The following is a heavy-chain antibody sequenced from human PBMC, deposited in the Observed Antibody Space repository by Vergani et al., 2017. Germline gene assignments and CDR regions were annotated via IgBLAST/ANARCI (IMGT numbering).Heavy chain of an antibody. CDR1: GFTFSSYA. J-gene: IGHJ4*02. CDR3: ASISSGRREKNFDY. D-gene: IGHD6-19*01. Sequence: EVQLLESGGGLVQPGGSLRLSCAASGFTFSSYAMSWVRQAPGKGLEWVSAISGSGGSTYYADSVKGRFTISRDNSKNTLYLQMSSLRAEDTAVYYCASISSGRREKNFDYWGQGTLVTVSS. CDR2: ISGSGGST. V-gene: IGHV3-23*01.